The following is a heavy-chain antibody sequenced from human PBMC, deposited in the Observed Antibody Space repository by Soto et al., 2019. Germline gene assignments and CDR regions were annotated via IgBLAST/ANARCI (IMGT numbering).Heavy chain of an antibody. CDR3: ARSAQEEQPRDNYYYYYYMDV. V-gene: IGHV1-3*01. J-gene: IGHJ6*03. CDR1: GYTFTSYA. CDR2: INAGNGNT. Sequence: ASVKVSCKASGYTFTSYAMHWVRQAPGQRLEWMGWINAGNGNTKYSQKFQGRVTITRDTSASTAYMELSSLRSEDTAVYYCARSAQEEQPRDNYYYYYYMDVWGKGTTVTVSS. D-gene: IGHD6-13*01.